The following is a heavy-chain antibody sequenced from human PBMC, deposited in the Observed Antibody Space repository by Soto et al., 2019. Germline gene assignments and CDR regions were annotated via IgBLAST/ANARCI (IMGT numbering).Heavy chain of an antibody. D-gene: IGHD3-10*01. V-gene: IGHV3-23*01. CDR3: ARKVLGSTSRPDYWYFDL. CDR1: GFTFINYA. J-gene: IGHJ2*01. CDR2: ISGGGDAT. Sequence: EVQLLESGGGLVQPGGSLRLSCAASGFTFINYAMNWVRQAPGKGLQWVATISGGGDATFYAGSVKGRFTFSRDNSRNTASLQMNSLGADDTAVYYCARKVLGSTSRPDYWYFDLWGRGILVTVSS.